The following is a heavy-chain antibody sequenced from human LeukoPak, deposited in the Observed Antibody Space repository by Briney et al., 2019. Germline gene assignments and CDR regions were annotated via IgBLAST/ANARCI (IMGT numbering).Heavy chain of an antibody. J-gene: IGHJ6*02. CDR1: GGTFSSYA. Sequence: ASVKVSCKASGGTFSSYAISWVRQAPGQGLEWMGRIIPILGIANYAQKFQGRVTITADKSTSTAYMELSSLRSEDTAVYYCARGATGYYYYGMDVWGQGTTVTVSS. D-gene: IGHD5-12*01. CDR3: ARGATGYYYYGMDV. V-gene: IGHV1-69*04. CDR2: IIPILGIA.